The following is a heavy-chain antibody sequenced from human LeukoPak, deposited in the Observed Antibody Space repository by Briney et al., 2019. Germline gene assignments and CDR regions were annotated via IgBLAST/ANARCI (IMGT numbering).Heavy chain of an antibody. CDR2: IHYSGST. J-gene: IGHJ4*02. Sequence: SETLSLTCTVSGGSISSYYWSWIRQPPGKGLEWIGYIHYSGSTDYNPSLKSRVTISVDTSKNQFSLKLSSVTAADTAVYYCAKHYMGSYDNRGLDYWGQGTLVTVSS. CDR1: GGSISSYY. CDR3: AKHYMGSYDNRGLDY. V-gene: IGHV4-59*08. D-gene: IGHD3-10*01.